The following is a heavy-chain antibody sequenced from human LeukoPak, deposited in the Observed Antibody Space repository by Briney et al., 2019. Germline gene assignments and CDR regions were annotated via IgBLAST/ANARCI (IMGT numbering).Heavy chain of an antibody. D-gene: IGHD3-22*01. CDR2: INPNSGGT. CDR3: ARVTYYYDSSGPDAFDI. V-gene: IGHV1-2*02. CDR1: GYTFTGYY. J-gene: IGHJ3*02. Sequence: ASVKVSCKASGYTFTGYYMHWVRQAPGQGLEWMGWINPNSGGTSYAQKFQGRVTMTRDTSTSTVYMELSSLRSEDTAVYYCARVTYYYDSSGPDAFDIWGQGTMVTVSS.